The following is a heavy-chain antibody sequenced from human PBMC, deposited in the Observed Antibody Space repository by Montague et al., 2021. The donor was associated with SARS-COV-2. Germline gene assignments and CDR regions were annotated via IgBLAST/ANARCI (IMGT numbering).Heavy chain of an antibody. Sequence: SLSLSCSAPGFTFSSFRMNWFRRGAGKGQEGGANIKNDVSEKYYVDSVKGRFTISRDNAKNSLYLQMNSLRAEDTAVYYCARVQRTTGTTRLGTYYYYYYGMDVWGQGT. CDR3: ARVQRTTGTTRLGTYYYYYYGMDV. CDR2: IKNDVSEK. D-gene: IGHD1-1*01. CDR1: GFTFSSFR. V-gene: IGHV3-7*01. J-gene: IGHJ6*02.